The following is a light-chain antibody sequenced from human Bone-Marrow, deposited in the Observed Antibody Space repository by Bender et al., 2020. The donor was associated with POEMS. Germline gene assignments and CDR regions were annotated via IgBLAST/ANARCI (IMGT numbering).Light chain of an antibody. J-gene: IGLJ2*01. CDR1: NIDVDDYNY. Sequence: QSALTQPASVSGSPGQSITISCTAINIDVDDYNYVSWYQQYPGKAPNLIIYDVDNRPSGISHRFSGSKSGNTASLTISGLQAEDEADYYCSSYTSRPNFDVVFGGGTTLTVL. CDR2: DVD. V-gene: IGLV2-14*01. CDR3: SSYTSRPNFDVV.